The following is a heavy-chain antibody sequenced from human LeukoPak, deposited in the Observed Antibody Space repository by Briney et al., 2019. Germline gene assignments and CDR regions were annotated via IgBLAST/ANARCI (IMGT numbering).Heavy chain of an antibody. CDR2: FYPGYSDT. D-gene: IGHD3-3*01. Sequence: GESLKISWKRSGYSFTTYWSGWVRKLPGKGLEWMGIFYPGYSDTTYSPSFQGQVTISADKSISTAYLQWSSLKASDSALYYCARLAAYYAFPGATYYLDVWGKGTTVTVSS. V-gene: IGHV5-51*01. CDR3: ARLAAYYAFPGATYYLDV. CDR1: GYSFTTYW. J-gene: IGHJ6*03.